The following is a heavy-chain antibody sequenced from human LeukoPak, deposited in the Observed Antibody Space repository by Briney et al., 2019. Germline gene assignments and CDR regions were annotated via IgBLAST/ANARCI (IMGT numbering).Heavy chain of an antibody. Sequence: GGSLRLSCAASGFTFDDYAMHWVRQAPGKGLECVSLISWDGGSTYYADSVKGRFTISRDNSKNSLYLQMNSLRAEDTALYYCAKSTLPLVVVIAIDYWGQGTLVTVSS. CDR1: GFTFDDYA. V-gene: IGHV3-43D*03. J-gene: IGHJ4*02. CDR2: ISWDGGST. D-gene: IGHD2-21*01. CDR3: AKSTLPLVVVIAIDY.